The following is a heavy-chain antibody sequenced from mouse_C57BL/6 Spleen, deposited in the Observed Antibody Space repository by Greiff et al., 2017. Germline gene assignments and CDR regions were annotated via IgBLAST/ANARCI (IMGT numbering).Heavy chain of an antibody. CDR3: TYYYYLYAMDY. Sequence: EVMLVESGGGLVQPGGSMKLSCVASGFTFSNYWMNWVRQSPEKGLEWVAQIRLKSDNYATHYAESVKGRFTISRDYSKSSFYLQMNNLRAEDTGIYYCTYYYYLYAMDYWGQGTSVTVSS. D-gene: IGHD2-4*01. CDR1: GFTFSNYW. J-gene: IGHJ4*01. CDR2: IRLKSDNYAT. V-gene: IGHV6-3*01.